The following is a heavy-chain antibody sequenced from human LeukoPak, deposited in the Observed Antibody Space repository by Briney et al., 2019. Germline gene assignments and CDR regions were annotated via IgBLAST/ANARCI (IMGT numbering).Heavy chain of an antibody. CDR2: IRHDGSNK. D-gene: IGHD6-19*01. J-gene: IGHJ5*02. Sequence: QPGGSLRLSCAASKFTFRSYDMQWVRQAPGKGLEWVAFIRHDGSNKDYVDSVKGRFTISRDNSKNTLYLQMNSLRIEDTAMYYCAKGAHSSGWPHNWFYRWGQGTLVTVSS. CDR1: KFTFRSYD. V-gene: IGHV3-30*02. CDR3: AKGAHSSGWPHNWFYR.